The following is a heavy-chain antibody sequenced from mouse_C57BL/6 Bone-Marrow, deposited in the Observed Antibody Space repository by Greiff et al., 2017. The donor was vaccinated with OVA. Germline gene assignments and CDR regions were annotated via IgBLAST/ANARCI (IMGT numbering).Heavy chain of an antibody. D-gene: IGHD2-12*01. Sequence: DVMLVESGGDLVKPGGSLKLSCAASGFTFSSYGMSWVRQTPDKRLEWVATISSGGSYTYYPDSVKGRFTISRDNAKNTLYLQMSSLKSEDTAMYYCARHRLLSFAYWGQGTLVTVSA. J-gene: IGHJ3*01. CDR2: ISSGGSYT. CDR1: GFTFSSYG. CDR3: ARHRLLSFAY. V-gene: IGHV5-6*02.